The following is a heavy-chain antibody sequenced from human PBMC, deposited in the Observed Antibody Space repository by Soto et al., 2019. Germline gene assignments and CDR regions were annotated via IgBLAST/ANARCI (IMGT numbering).Heavy chain of an antibody. CDR3: ARASEVGATLLFSGHPDAFDI. D-gene: IGHD1-26*01. CDR2: IHSSGSI. Sequence: LSLTCTVSGGSISSDDYYWSWIRQAPGRGLEWIGYIHSSGSIYYNPSLKSRATMSIDTAGNQFSLKVSSVTVADTAVYYCARASEVGATLLFSGHPDAFDIWGQGTMVTVSS. CDR1: GGSISSDDYY. V-gene: IGHV4-30-4*01. J-gene: IGHJ3*02.